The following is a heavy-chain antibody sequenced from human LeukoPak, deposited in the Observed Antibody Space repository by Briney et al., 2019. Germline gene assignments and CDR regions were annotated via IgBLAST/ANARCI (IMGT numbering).Heavy chain of an antibody. CDR1: GFTVNSNY. V-gene: IGHV3-53*05. CDR3: VRGTMIVVVITLDAFDI. CDR2: IYSGGST. Sequence: GGSLRLSCAASGFTVNSNYMSWVRQAPGKGLEWVSVIYSGGSTYYADSVKGRFTISRDNSKNTLYLQMSSLRAEDTAVYYCVRGTMIVVVITLDAFDIWGQGTMVTVSS. D-gene: IGHD3-22*01. J-gene: IGHJ3*02.